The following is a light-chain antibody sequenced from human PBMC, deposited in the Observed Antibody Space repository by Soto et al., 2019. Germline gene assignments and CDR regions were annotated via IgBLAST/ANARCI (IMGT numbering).Light chain of an antibody. V-gene: IGKV3-15*01. CDR1: QNINNN. J-gene: IGKJ3*01. CDR2: GAS. Sequence: EIVMTHSPATLSVSPGESAFLSCRASQNINNNLAWYQLKPGQAPRLVIYGASIRATGIPGRFSGSGSGTEFTLTINSLQSEDFAVYSCQQYNNWPFTFGPGTQVDIK. CDR3: QQYNNWPFT.